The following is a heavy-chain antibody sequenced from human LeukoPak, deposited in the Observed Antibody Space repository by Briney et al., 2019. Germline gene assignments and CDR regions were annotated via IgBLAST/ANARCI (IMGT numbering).Heavy chain of an antibody. CDR3: ARAPAAADLYYFDY. CDR1: GYSISSGYY. CDR2: IYHSGST. V-gene: IGHV4-38-2*02. J-gene: IGHJ4*02. D-gene: IGHD6-13*01. Sequence: PSETLSLTCTVSGYSISSGYYWGWIRQPPGKGLEWIGSIYHSGSTYYNPSLKSRVTISVDTSKNQFSLKLSSVTAADTAVYYCARAPAAADLYYFDYWGQGTLVTVSS.